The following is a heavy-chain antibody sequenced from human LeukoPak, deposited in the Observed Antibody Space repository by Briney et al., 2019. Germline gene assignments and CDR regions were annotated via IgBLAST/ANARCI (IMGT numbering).Heavy chain of an antibody. Sequence: GGSLRLSCTASGFTFNIYAMSWVRQAPGKGLEWVSAISGSGGSTYYADSVKGRFTISRDNSKNSLYLQMNSLRAEDTAVYYCAKRAAALGGGGAAVAYLDYWGQGTLVTVSS. D-gene: IGHD3-16*01. V-gene: IGHV3-23*01. CDR2: ISGSGGST. J-gene: IGHJ4*02. CDR1: GFTFNIYA. CDR3: AKRAAALGGGGAAVAYLDY.